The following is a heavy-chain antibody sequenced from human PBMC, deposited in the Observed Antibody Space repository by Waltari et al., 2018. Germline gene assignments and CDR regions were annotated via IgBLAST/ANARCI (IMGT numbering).Heavy chain of an antibody. CDR1: GFRFTPAW. CDR3: TTLDAPWGG. V-gene: IGHV3-15*01. CDR2: ITSKSDGATT. J-gene: IGHJ4*01. Sequence: EVQMVESGGGSMKPGDSLRLSCVASGFRFTPAWLTWVRQAPGKGSEWVGRITSKSDGATTDYAAPVKGRFSISREDSQNMVFLQMNSLRTEDTAVYFCTTLDAPWGGWGHGTLVTVSS. D-gene: IGHD7-27*01.